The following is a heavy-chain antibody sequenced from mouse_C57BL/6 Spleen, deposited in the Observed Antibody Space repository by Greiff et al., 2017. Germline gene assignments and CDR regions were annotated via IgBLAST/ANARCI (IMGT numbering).Heavy chain of an antibody. J-gene: IGHJ4*01. CDR2: IYPGDGDT. CDR1: GYAFSSYW. V-gene: IGHV1-80*01. CDR3: ARYDGYYFMDY. D-gene: IGHD2-3*01. Sequence: QVQLKESGAELVKPGASVKISCKASGYAFSSYWMNWVKQRPGKGLEWIGQIYPGDGDTNYNGKFKGKATLTADKSSSTAYMQLSSLTSEDSAVYFCARYDGYYFMDYWGQGTSVTVSS.